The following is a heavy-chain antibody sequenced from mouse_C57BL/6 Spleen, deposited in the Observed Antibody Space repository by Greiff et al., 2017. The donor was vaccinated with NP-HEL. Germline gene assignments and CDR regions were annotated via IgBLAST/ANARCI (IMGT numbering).Heavy chain of an antibody. Sequence: EVQLQQSGPGLVKPSQSLSLTCSVSGYSITSGYYWNWLQQFPGNKLEWMGYISYDGSNNYNPSLKNRISITRDTSKNQFFLKLNSVTTEATATSYCASLDYDEGAYAMDYWGQGTSVTVSS. CDR3: ASLDYDEGAYAMDY. V-gene: IGHV3-6*01. CDR2: ISYDGSN. CDR1: GYSITSGYY. J-gene: IGHJ4*01. D-gene: IGHD2-4*01.